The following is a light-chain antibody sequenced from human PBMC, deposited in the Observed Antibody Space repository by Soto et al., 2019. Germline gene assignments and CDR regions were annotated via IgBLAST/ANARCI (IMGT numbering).Light chain of an antibody. CDR1: QSASIY. CDR3: QLYGSSPKT. J-gene: IGKJ1*01. V-gene: IGKV3-11*01. Sequence: ENVLNQSPAPPSFSPGARGHLSCMARQSASIYLAWYQLKPGQPPRLLIYDASNRATGIPARFSGSGSGTDFTLTISSLEPEDFAVYYCQLYGSSPKTFGQGTKVDIK. CDR2: DAS.